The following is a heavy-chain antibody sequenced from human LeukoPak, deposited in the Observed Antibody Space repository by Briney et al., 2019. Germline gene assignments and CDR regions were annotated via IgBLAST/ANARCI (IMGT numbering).Heavy chain of an antibody. J-gene: IGHJ4*02. CDR3: ARERASSGYYYYFDY. D-gene: IGHD3-22*01. V-gene: IGHV1-18*01. CDR2: ISAYNGNT. Sequence: ASVKVSCKASGYTFTSHGISWVRQAPGQGLEWMGWISAYNGNTNYAQKLQGRVTTTTDTSTSTAYMELRSLRSDDTAVYYCARERASSGYYYYFDYWGQGTLVTVSS. CDR1: GYTFTSHG.